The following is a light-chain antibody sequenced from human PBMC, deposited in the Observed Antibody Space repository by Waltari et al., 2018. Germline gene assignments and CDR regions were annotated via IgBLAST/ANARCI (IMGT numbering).Light chain of an antibody. J-gene: IGLJ2*01. CDR2: ART. Sequence: QSVLTQPPSVSGAPGQRVTVSCTGSSSNIGASYDVSWYQQLPGTAPKLLIYARTIQPSGVPDRFSGPKSGTSASLAITWLQADDEADYYCQSYDSSLSGSVFGGGTKLTVL. CDR1: SSNIGASYD. CDR3: QSYDSSLSGSV. V-gene: IGLV1-40*01.